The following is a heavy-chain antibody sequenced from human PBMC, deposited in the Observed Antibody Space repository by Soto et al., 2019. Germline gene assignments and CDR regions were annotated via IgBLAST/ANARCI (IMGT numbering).Heavy chain of an antibody. Sequence: GASVKVSCKVSGYTLTELSMHWVRQAPGKGLEWMGGFDPEDGETIYAQKFQGRVTMTEDTSTDTAYTELSSLRSEDTAVYYCATAEPRYYDFWSGYPRAAFDIWGQGTMVTVSS. V-gene: IGHV1-24*01. CDR3: ATAEPRYYDFWSGYPRAAFDI. D-gene: IGHD3-3*01. J-gene: IGHJ3*02. CDR1: GYTLTELS. CDR2: FDPEDGET.